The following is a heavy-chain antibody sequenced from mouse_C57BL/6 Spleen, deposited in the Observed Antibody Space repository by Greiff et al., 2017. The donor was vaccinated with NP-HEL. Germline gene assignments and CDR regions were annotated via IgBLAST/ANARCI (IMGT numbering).Heavy chain of an antibody. Sequence: VQLQQPGAELVKPGASVKLSCKASGYTFTSYWMHWVKQRPGQGLEWIGMIHPNSGSTNYNEKFKSKATLTVDKSSSTAYMQLSSLTSEDSAVYYCAIPPIYDGPMDYWGQGTSVTVSS. CDR1: GYTFTSYW. V-gene: IGHV1-64*01. D-gene: IGHD2-3*01. J-gene: IGHJ4*01. CDR2: IHPNSGST. CDR3: AIPPIYDGPMDY.